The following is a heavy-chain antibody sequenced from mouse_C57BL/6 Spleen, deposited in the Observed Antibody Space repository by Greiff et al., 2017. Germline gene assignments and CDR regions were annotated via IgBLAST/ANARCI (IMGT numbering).Heavy chain of an antibody. CDR1: GYTFTSYW. V-gene: IGHV1-61*01. J-gene: IGHJ1*03. CDR3: ARHVKYYGRSDGYFDV. D-gene: IGHD1-1*01. CDR2: IYPSDSET. Sequence: QVQLKQPGAELVRPGSSVKLSCKASGYTFTSYWMAWVKQRPGHGLEWIGNIYPSDSETHYNQKFKDKATFTVDKSSSTAYMQLSSLTSEDSAVYYRARHVKYYGRSDGYFDVWGTGTTVTVSS.